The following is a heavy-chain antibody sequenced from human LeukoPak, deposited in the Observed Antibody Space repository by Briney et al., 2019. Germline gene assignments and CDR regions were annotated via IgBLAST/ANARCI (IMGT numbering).Heavy chain of an antibody. CDR3: ARIIGYSSGWYGDYWYFDL. Sequence: PGGSLRLSCAASGFTFSSYSMNWVRQAPGKGLEWVSDSVKGRFTISRDNAKNSLYLQMNSLGDEDTAVYYCARIIGYSSGWYGDYWYFDLWGRGTLVTVSS. V-gene: IGHV3-48*02. D-gene: IGHD6-19*01. CDR1: GFTFSSYS. J-gene: IGHJ2*01.